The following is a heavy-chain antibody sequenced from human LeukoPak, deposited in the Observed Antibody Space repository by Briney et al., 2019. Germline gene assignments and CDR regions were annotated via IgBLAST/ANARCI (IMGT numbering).Heavy chain of an antibody. CDR1: GGSLRRTGYC. V-gene: IGHV4-39*07. D-gene: IGHD4-17*01. J-gene: IGHJ1*01. CDR3: AGRTVTESNGYFQQ. CDR2: IYHNGST. Sequence: SGTLSLTCTVSGGSLRRTGYCWGWIRQPPGKGLEWIGSIYHNGSTCNNPSLKSRVILSVDTSKNQFSLKLSSVTAADTAVYYCAGRTVTESNGYFQQWARAPWSPSPQ.